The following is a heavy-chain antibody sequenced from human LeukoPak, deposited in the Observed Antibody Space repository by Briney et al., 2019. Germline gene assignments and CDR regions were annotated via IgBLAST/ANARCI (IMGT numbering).Heavy chain of an antibody. CDR2: VSSSGNDV. Sequence: WGSLRLSCAAAGFSLRMSGMNWVRQAPGKGLEWVSYVSSSGNDVAYADSVKGRFTISRDNAKNLLFLQMNTLRAEDTAVYYCARGGAARPDYWGQGTLVTVSS. V-gene: IGHV3-48*01. J-gene: IGHJ4*02. CDR3: ARGGAARPDY. D-gene: IGHD6-6*01. CDR1: GFSLRMSG.